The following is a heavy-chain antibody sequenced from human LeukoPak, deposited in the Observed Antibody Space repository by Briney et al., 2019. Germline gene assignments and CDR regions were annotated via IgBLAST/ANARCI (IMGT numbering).Heavy chain of an antibody. V-gene: IGHV3-30*18. D-gene: IGHD6-13*01. CDR1: GFTFSSYG. Sequence: GGSLRLSCAASGFTFSSYGMHWVRQAPGKGLEWVAVISYDGSNKYYADSVKGRFTISRDNSKNTLYLQMNSLRAEDTAVYYCAKDRMAAAAGTRSWFDPWGQGTLVTVSS. CDR2: ISYDGSNK. J-gene: IGHJ5*02. CDR3: AKDRMAAAAGTRSWFDP.